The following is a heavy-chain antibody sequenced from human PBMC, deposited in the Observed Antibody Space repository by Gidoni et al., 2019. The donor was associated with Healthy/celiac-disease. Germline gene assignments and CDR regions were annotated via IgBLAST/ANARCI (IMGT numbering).Heavy chain of an antibody. Sequence: EVQLVQSGAEVKKPGESLRISCKGSGYSVTSYWISWVRQMPGKGLEWMGRIAHSDSYTSYSPSFQGHVTISADKSISTAYLQWSSLKASDTAMYYCARLGGIYCSGGSCYLGWGQGTLVTVSS. V-gene: IGHV5-10-1*03. CDR3: ARLGGIYCSGGSCYLG. CDR1: GYSVTSYW. D-gene: IGHD2-15*01. CDR2: IAHSDSYT. J-gene: IGHJ4*02.